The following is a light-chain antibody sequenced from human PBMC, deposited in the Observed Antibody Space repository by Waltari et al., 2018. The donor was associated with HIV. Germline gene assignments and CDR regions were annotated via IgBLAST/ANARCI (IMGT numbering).Light chain of an antibody. CDR2: EDT. CDR3: CSYADSSTWV. CDR1: SGSYVGDYHV. Sequence: QSALTQPASVSGSPGQSISISCTGTSGSYVGDYHVVSWYQQHPDKAPKLLIYEDTKRPSGVSDRFSGSKSGNTASLTISGLQTEDEADYYCCSYADSSTWVFGGGTKLTVL. V-gene: IGLV2-23*01. J-gene: IGLJ3*02.